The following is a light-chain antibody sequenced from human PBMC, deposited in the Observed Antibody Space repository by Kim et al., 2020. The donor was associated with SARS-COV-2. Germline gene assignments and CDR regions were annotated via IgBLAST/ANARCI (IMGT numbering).Light chain of an antibody. V-gene: IGKV3-15*01. CDR3: QQYNNWPPWT. CDR2: GAS. J-gene: IGKJ1*01. CDR1: HSVTNN. Sequence: FPGEKATLSCRASHSVTNNLAGYQQKPGQAPRLLIYGASTRATGIPARFSGSGSGTEFTLTISSLQSEDFAVYYCQQYNNWPPWTFGQGTKVDIK.